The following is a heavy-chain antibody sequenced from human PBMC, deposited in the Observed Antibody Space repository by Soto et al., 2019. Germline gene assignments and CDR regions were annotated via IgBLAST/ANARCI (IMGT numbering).Heavy chain of an antibody. J-gene: IGHJ5*02. CDR1: GYTFTSYG. Sequence: ASVKGSCKASGYTFTSYGISWVRQAPGQGLEWMGWISAYNGNTNYAQKLQGRVTMTTDTSTSTAYMELRSLRSDDTAVYYCAREGVAAAYSHNWFDPWGQGTLVTVSS. CDR2: ISAYNGNT. V-gene: IGHV1-18*01. D-gene: IGHD6-13*01. CDR3: AREGVAAAYSHNWFDP.